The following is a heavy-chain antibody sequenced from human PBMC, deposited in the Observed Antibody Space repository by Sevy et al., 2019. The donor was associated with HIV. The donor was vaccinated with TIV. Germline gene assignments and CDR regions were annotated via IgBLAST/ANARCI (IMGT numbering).Heavy chain of an antibody. Sequence: SETLSLTCTVSGGSVTNNNFYWGWIRRPPGKGLEWIGSIFFSGSTYYSPSLKTRLTLSVVTSKNQFSLKLNSVTAAETGVYFLSGNPEGPLLDYFDYWGQGILVTVSS. J-gene: IGHJ4*02. D-gene: IGHD3-10*01. CDR2: IFFSGST. V-gene: IGHV4-39*01. CDR3: SGNPEGPLLDYFDY. CDR1: GGSVTNNNFY.